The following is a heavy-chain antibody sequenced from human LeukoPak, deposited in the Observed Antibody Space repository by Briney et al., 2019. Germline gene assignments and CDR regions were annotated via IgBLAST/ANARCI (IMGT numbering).Heavy chain of an antibody. D-gene: IGHD3-22*01. V-gene: IGHV4-34*01. Sequence: SETLSLTCAVYGGSFSGYYWSWIRQPPGKGLEWIGEINHSGSTNYNPSLKSRVTISVDTSKNQFSLKLSSVTAADTAVYYCARCPGLFTYSYDSSGYFDYWAQGPLVTVSS. CDR2: INHSGST. CDR1: GGSFSGYY. J-gene: IGHJ4*02. CDR3: ARCPGLFTYSYDSSGYFDY.